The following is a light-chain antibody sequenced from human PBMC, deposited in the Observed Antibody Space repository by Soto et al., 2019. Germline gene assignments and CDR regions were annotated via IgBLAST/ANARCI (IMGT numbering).Light chain of an antibody. CDR2: DAS. CDR3: QQYDSLPIT. Sequence: DIQMAQSPSSLSASLGDRVTITCQASQDIRYYLNWFQQKPGKAPKVLIYDASRLETGVPSRFSGSGSGTHFSLAISSLHPEDIATYYCQQYDSLPITFGQGTRLEIK. CDR1: QDIRYY. V-gene: IGKV1-33*01. J-gene: IGKJ5*01.